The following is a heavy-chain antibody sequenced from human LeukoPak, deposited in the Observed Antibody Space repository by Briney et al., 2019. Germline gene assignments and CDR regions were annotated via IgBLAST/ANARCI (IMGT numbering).Heavy chain of an antibody. CDR3: ARMGSWYHEADY. J-gene: IGHJ4*02. D-gene: IGHD6-13*01. Sequence: ASVKVSCKASGYTFTSYAMHWVRQAPGQRLEWMGWINAGNGNTKYSQKFQGRVTITRDTSASTAYMELSSLRSEDTAVYYCARMGSWYHEADYWGQGTLVTVSS. CDR2: INAGNGNT. V-gene: IGHV1-3*01. CDR1: GYTFTSYA.